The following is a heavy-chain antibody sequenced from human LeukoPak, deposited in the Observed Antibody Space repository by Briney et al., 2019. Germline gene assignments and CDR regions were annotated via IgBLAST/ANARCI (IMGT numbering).Heavy chain of an antibody. CDR1: GFTFSDYY. J-gene: IGHJ5*02. CDR3: ARDRTGITVAATGWFDP. V-gene: IGHV3-11*04. CDR2: ISNSGTTR. D-gene: IGHD6-19*01. Sequence: PGGSLRLSCAASGFTFSDYYMSWIRQAPGRGLEWVSYISNSGTTRYYADSVKGRFTISRDNAKNSLYLQMNSLRAEDTAVYYCARDRTGITVAATGWFDPWGQGTLVTVSS.